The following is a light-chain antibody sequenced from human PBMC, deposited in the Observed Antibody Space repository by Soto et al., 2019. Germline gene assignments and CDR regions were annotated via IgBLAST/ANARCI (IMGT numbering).Light chain of an antibody. J-gene: IGKJ5*01. CDR3: RQFNSSPFT. CDR2: NVS. CDR1: QGVQNR. V-gene: IGKV1-13*02. Sequence: AIQLTQSPSSLSASVGDTVTITCRASQGVQNRLTWYQQKPGKPPKLLISNVSNLENGVPSRFSGSGSGTDFTLTINILEAGDFAIYYYRQFNSSPFTFCQGTRLEIK.